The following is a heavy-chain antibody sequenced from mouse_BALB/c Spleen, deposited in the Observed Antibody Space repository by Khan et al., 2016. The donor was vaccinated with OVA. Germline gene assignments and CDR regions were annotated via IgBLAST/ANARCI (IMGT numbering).Heavy chain of an antibody. J-gene: IGHJ3*01. CDR1: GFTFSNYA. Sequence: EVMLVESGGGLVKPGGSLKLSCAASGFTFSNYAMSWVRQTPEKRLEWVATISSDDNYTYYPDSVKGRFTISRDNAKNTLYLQMSSLRSEDTAIYFCARELVTTVVATPFAYWGQGTLVTVSA. CDR2: ISSDDNYT. V-gene: IGHV5-9-1*01. CDR3: ARELVTTVVATPFAY. D-gene: IGHD1-1*01.